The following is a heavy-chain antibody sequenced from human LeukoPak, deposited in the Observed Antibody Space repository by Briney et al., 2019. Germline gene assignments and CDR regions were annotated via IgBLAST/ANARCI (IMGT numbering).Heavy chain of an antibody. J-gene: IGHJ4*02. CDR3: ATRSYLYCSGGSCYFFDY. CDR2: VSGSGDTT. D-gene: IGHD2-15*01. V-gene: IGHV3-23*01. CDR1: GFTFSSYA. Sequence: GGSLRLSCAASGFTFSSYAMSWVRQAPGKGLEGVSGVSGSGDTTYYADSVKGRFTISRDNSKNTLYLQMNSLGAEDTAVYYCATRSYLYCSGGSCYFFDYWGQGTLVTVSS.